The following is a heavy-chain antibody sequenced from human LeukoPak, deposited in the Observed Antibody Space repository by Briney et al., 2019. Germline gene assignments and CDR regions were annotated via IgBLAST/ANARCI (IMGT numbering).Heavy chain of an antibody. CDR1: GYSFTSYW. CDR2: IYPGDSDT. Sequence: GESLKIPCKGSGYSFTSYWIGWVRQMPGKGLEWMGIIYPGDSDTRYSPSFQGQVTISADKSISTAYLQWSSLKASDTAMYYCARGGDIAAAADEDYYFDYWGQGTLVTVSS. CDR3: ARGGDIAAAADEDYYFDY. J-gene: IGHJ4*02. V-gene: IGHV5-51*01. D-gene: IGHD6-13*01.